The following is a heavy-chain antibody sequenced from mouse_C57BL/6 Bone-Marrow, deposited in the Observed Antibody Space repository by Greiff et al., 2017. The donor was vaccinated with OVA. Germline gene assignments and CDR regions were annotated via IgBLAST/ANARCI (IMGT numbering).Heavy chain of an antibody. Sequence: EVQGVESGGGLVKPGGSLKLSCAASGFTFSSYAMSWVRQTPEKRLEWVATISDGGSYTYYPDNVKGRFTISRDNAKNNRYLQMSHLKSEDTAMDYCARGVWDPSWLAYWGQGTLVTVSA. J-gene: IGHJ3*01. CDR3: ARGVWDPSWLAY. CDR2: ISDGGSYT. D-gene: IGHD4-1*01. V-gene: IGHV5-4*01. CDR1: GFTFSSYA.